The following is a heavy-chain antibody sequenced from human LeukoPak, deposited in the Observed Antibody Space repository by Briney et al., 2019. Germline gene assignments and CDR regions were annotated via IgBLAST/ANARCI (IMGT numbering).Heavy chain of an antibody. J-gene: IGHJ4*02. V-gene: IGHV4-34*01. D-gene: IGHD5-18*01. CDR1: GGPFSGYY. Sequence: PSETLSLTCAVYGGPFSGYYWSWIRQPPGKGLEWIGEINHSGSTNYNPSLKSRVTISVDTSKNQFSLKLSSVTAADTAVYYCARGGDTELDYWGQGTLVTVSS. CDR2: INHSGST. CDR3: ARGGDTELDY.